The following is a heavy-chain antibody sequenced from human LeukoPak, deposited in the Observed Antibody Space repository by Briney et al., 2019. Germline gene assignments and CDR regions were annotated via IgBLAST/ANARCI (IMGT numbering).Heavy chain of an antibody. CDR1: GYTFIGYY. V-gene: IGHV1-2*06. J-gene: IGHJ4*02. Sequence: ASVKVSCKASGYTFIGYYIHWVRQAPGQGLEWMGRINPNSGGTNYAQKFQGRVTMTRYTSISTAYMELSRLRSDDTAVYYWARVRGIHYFFDYWGQGTLVTVSS. CDR3: ARVRGIHYFFDY. CDR2: INPNSGGT.